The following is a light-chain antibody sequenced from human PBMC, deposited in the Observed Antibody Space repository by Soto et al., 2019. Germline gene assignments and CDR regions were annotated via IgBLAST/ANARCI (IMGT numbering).Light chain of an antibody. CDR3: SSYTSSSTDV. Sequence: QSVLTQPASVSGSPGQSITISCTGTSSEVGGYNYVSWYQQHPGKAPKLMIYDVSNRPSGVSNRFSGSKSGNTASLTIFGLQAEDEADYYCSSYTSSSTDVFGTGTKVTVL. J-gene: IGLJ1*01. V-gene: IGLV2-14*01. CDR2: DVS. CDR1: SSEVGGYNY.